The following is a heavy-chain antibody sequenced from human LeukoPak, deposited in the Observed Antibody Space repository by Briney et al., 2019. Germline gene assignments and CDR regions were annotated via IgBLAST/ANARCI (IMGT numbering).Heavy chain of an antibody. CDR3: AREHGDYGYFDY. J-gene: IGHJ4*02. D-gene: IGHD4-17*01. Sequence: ASVKVSCKASGYTFTSYYMHWVRQAPGQGLEWMGIINPSGGSTSYAQKFQGRVTMTRDTSTSTVYMELSSPRSEDTAVYYCAREHGDYGYFDYWGQGTLVTVSS. CDR2: INPSGGST. CDR1: GYTFTSYY. V-gene: IGHV1-46*01.